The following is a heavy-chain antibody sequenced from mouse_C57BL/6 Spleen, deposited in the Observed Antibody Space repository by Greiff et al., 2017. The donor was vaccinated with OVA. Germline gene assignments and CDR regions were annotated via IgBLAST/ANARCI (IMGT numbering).Heavy chain of an antibody. J-gene: IGHJ1*03. Sequence: VQLQESGAELARPGASVKLSCKASGYTFTSYGISWVKQRTGQGLEWIGEIYPRSGNTYYNEKFKGKATLTADESSSTAYMELRSLTSEDSAVYFCARSDYYGSSYRWYFDVWGTGTTVTVSS. D-gene: IGHD1-1*01. CDR1: GYTFTSYG. CDR2: IYPRSGNT. V-gene: IGHV1-81*01. CDR3: ARSDYYGSSYRWYFDV.